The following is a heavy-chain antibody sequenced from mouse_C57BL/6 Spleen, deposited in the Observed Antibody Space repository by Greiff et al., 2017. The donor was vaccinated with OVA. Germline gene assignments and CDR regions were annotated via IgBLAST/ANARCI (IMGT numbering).Heavy chain of an antibody. CDR1: GYTFTDYE. CDR3: TREDNDRYFDV. V-gene: IGHV1-15*01. D-gene: IGHD2-4*01. CDR2: IDPETGGT. Sequence: QVQLKQSGAELVRPGASVTLSCKASGYTFTDYEMHWVKQTPVHGLEWIGAIDPETGGTAYNQKFKGKAILTADKSSSTAYMELRSLTSEDSAVYYCTREDNDRYFDVWGTGPTVTVSS. J-gene: IGHJ1*03.